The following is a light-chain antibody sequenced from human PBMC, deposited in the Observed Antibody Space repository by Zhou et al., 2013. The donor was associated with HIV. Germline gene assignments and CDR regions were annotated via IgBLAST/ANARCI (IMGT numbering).Light chain of an antibody. J-gene: IGKJ2*03. CDR1: QYISSW. CDR3: QQYYSTLGPYS. CDR2: KAS. V-gene: IGKV1-5*03. Sequence: DIQMTQSPSTLSASVGDTVAITCRASQYISSWLAWYQQKPGKAPNLLIYKASTLESGVPSRFSGSGSGTEFTLTINSLQPDDFATYYCQQYYSTLGPYSFGQGTKLEIK.